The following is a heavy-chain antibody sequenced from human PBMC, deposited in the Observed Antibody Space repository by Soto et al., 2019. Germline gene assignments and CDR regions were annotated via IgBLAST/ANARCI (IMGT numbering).Heavy chain of an antibody. CDR1: GGSFSGYY. J-gene: IGHJ1*01. CDR3: ARGGYCSGGSCRNRKYFQH. CDR2: INHSGST. D-gene: IGHD2-15*01. V-gene: IGHV4-34*01. Sequence: PSETLSLTCAVYGGSFSGYYWSWIRQPPGKGLEWIGEINHSGSTNYNPSLKSRVTISVDTSKNQFSLKLSSVTAADTAVYCCARGGYCSGGSCRNRKYFQHWGQGTLVTVSS.